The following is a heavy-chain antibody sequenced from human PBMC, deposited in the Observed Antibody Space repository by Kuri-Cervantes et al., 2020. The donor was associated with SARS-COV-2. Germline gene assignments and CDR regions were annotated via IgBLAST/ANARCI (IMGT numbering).Heavy chain of an antibody. J-gene: IGHJ4*02. CDR3: ARDIGMATNRGLDY. CDR2: ISYDGSNK. Sequence: GGSLRLSCAASGFTFSSYAMHWVRRAPGKGLEWVAVISYDGSNKYYADSVKGRFTISRDNSKNTLYLQMNSLRAEDTAVYYCARDIGMATNRGLDYWGQGTLVTVSS. CDR1: GFTFSSYA. V-gene: IGHV3-30-3*01. D-gene: IGHD5-24*01.